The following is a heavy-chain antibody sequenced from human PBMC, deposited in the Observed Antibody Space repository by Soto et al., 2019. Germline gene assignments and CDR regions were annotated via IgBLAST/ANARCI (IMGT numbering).Heavy chain of an antibody. CDR3: ARVQSSSWYVHFDY. J-gene: IGHJ4*02. Sequence: SETLSLTCTVSGGSISSGDYYWSWIRQPPGKGLEWIGYIYYSGSTYYNPSLKSRVTISVDTSKNQFSLKLSSVTAADTAVYYCARVQSSSWYVHFDYWGQGTLVTVSS. CDR2: IYYSGST. CDR1: GGSISSGDYY. D-gene: IGHD6-13*01. V-gene: IGHV4-30-4*01.